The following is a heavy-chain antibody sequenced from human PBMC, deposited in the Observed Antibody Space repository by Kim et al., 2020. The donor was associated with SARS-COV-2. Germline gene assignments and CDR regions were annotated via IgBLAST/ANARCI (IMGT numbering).Heavy chain of an antibody. J-gene: IGHJ3*02. Sequence: GRFTISRDNAKNSLYLQMNSLRAEDTALYYCAKDVSPIVVVSWGAFDIWGQGTMVTVSS. V-gene: IGHV3-9*01. CDR3: AKDVSPIVVVSWGAFDI. D-gene: IGHD2-21*01.